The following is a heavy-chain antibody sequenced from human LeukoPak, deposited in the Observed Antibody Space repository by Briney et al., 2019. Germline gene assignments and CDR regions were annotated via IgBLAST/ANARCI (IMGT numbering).Heavy chain of an antibody. Sequence: GASVKVSCTASGGTFSSYAISWVRQAPGQGLEWMGGIIPIFGTANYAQKFQGRVTITTDESTSTAYMELSSLRSEDTAVYYCARDRDGYFDYWGQGTLVTVSS. J-gene: IGHJ4*02. CDR3: ARDRDGYFDY. D-gene: IGHD5-24*01. CDR2: IIPIFGTA. CDR1: GGTFSSYA. V-gene: IGHV1-69*05.